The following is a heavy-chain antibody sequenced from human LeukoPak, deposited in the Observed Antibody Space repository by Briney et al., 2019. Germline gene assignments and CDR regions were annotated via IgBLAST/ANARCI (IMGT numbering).Heavy chain of an antibody. J-gene: IGHJ5*01. CDR2: VYYSGTT. Sequence: SETLSLTCSVPGDSFSNSNWTWIRHPPRKGLEWIGYVYYSGTTNYNPSLKTRLHLSVDTSKNRFSLKLSSVTAADTAVYYCASSPRLTTSWFLFDSWGHGTLVTVSS. V-gene: IGHV4-59*08. D-gene: IGHD2-2*01. CDR1: GDSFSNSN. CDR3: ASSPRLTTSWFLFDS.